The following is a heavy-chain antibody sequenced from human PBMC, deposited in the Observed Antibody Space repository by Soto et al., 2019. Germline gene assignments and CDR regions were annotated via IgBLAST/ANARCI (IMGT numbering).Heavy chain of an antibody. J-gene: IGHJ4*02. V-gene: IGHV3-15*01. CDR1: EFTFNDAS. Sequence: GGSLRLSCAASEFTFNDASMSWVRQAPGKGLEWVGRIKSKTDGGKTDYASPVKGRFTISRDDSKNTLFVQMNSLKTEDTAVYYCTTGTFYFHSFDYWGPGTLVTVSS. D-gene: IGHD3-16*01. CDR2: IKSKTDGGKT. CDR3: TTGTFYFHSFDY.